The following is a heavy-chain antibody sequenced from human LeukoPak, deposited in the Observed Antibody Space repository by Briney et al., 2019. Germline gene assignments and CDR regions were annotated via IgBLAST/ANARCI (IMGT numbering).Heavy chain of an antibody. V-gene: IGHV4-34*01. CDR1: GGSFSGYY. J-gene: IGHJ1*01. CDR3: ARHSGYSSGWSEYFQH. CDR2: INHSGST. Sequence: SETLSLTCAVYGGSFSGYYWSWIRQPPGKGLEWIGEINHSGSTNYNPSLKSRVTISVDTSKNQFSLKLSSVTAADTAVYYCARHSGYSSGWSEYFQHWGQGTLVTVSS. D-gene: IGHD6-19*01.